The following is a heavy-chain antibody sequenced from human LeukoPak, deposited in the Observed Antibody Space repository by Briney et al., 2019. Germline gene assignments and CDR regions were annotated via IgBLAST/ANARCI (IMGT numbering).Heavy chain of an antibody. CDR3: AKDAQRVFDYGNSLEH. CDR2: ICSDGTNR. D-gene: IGHD4/OR15-4a*01. Sequence: GASLRLSCEASGFTFSHFGMHWVRQAPGQGLEWVGVICSDGTNRYYADSVKGRFTISRDNFKNTVSLQMNSLRAEDTAVYYCAKDAQRVFDYGNSLEHWGQGSMVTVSS. J-gene: IGHJ4*02. V-gene: IGHV3-33*06. CDR1: GFTFSHFG.